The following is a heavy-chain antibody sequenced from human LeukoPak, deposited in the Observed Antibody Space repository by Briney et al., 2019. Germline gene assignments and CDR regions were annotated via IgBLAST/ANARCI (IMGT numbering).Heavy chain of an antibody. CDR2: ISYDGSNK. J-gene: IGHJ4*02. Sequence: GRSLRLSCAASGSTFSSYAMHWVRQAPGKGLEWVAVISYDGSNKYYADSVKGRFTISRDNSKNTLYLQMNSLRAEDTAVYYCARRPYYFDYWGQGTLVTVSS. CDR1: GSTFSSYA. CDR3: ARRPYYFDY. V-gene: IGHV3-30-3*01.